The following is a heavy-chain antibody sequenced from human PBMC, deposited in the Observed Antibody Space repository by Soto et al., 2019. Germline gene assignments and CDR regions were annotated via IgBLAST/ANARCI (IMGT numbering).Heavy chain of an antibody. CDR1: GYSFISHY. Sequence: GASEKVSCKASGYSFISHYIHWVRQAPGQGLEWMGFINPSGGSATLAQKFQGRVTMTRDTSTSTVYMELTILRSEDAAVYYCSRHARYCIGGSGYSWDFDIWGQGTMVTVS. CDR3: SRHARYCIGGSGYSWDFDI. V-gene: IGHV1-46*01. J-gene: IGHJ3*02. D-gene: IGHD2-15*01. CDR2: INPSGGSA.